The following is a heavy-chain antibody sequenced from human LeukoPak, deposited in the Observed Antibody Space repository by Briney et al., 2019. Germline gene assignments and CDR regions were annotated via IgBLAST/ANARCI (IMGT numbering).Heavy chain of an antibody. Sequence: SETLSLTCAVYGGSFSGYYWSWIRQPPGKGLEWIGEINHSGSTNYNPSLKSRVTISVDTSKNQFSLKLSSVTAADTAVYYCARDQLGAVAAYNWFDPWGQGTLVTVSS. V-gene: IGHV4-34*01. CDR1: GGSFSGYY. CDR2: INHSGST. CDR3: ARDQLGAVAAYNWFDP. D-gene: IGHD6-19*01. J-gene: IGHJ5*02.